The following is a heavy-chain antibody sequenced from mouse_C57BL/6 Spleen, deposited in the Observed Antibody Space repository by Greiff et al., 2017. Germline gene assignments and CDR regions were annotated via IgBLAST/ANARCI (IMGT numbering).Heavy chain of an antibody. V-gene: IGHV1-80*01. CDR1: GYAFSSYW. CDR3: AREGLRNYYFDY. CDR2: IYPGDGDT. D-gene: IGHD2-4*01. Sequence: QVQLQQSGAELVKPGASVKISCKASGYAFSSYWMNWVKQRPGKGLEWIGQIYPGDGDTNYNGKFKGKATLTADKSSSTAYMQLSSLTSEDSAVYFCAREGLRNYYFDYWGQGTTLTVSS. J-gene: IGHJ2*01.